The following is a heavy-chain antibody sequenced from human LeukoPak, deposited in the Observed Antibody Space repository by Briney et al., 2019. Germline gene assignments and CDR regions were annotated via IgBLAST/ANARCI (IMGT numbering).Heavy chain of an antibody. CDR1: GFTVSSNY. CDR2: TYSGGST. D-gene: IGHD2-15*01. V-gene: IGHV3-53*05. Sequence: PGGSLRLSCAASGFTVSSNYMSWVRQAPGKGLEWVSVTYSGGSTYYADSVKGRFTISRDNSKNTLYLQMNSLRSEDTAVYYCARGQFPYCSGGSCYSNWFDPWGQGTLVTVSS. CDR3: ARGQFPYCSGGSCYSNWFDP. J-gene: IGHJ5*02.